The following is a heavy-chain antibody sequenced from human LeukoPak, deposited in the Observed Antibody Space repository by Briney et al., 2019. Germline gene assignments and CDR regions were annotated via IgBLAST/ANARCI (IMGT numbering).Heavy chain of an antibody. J-gene: IGHJ6*02. Sequence: ASVTVSCKASGYTFTNYAMHWVRQAPGQRLEWMGWINAGNGNTKYSQKFQGRVTITRDTSASTAYMELSSLRSEDTAVYYCAVNYDSSGYPRNSPPTYYYGMDVWGQGTTVTVSS. CDR3: AVNYDSSGYPRNSPPTYYYGMDV. CDR2: INAGNGNT. D-gene: IGHD3-22*01. V-gene: IGHV1-3*01. CDR1: GYTFTNYA.